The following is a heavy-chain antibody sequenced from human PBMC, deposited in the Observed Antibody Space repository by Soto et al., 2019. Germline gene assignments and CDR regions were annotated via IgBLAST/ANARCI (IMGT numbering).Heavy chain of an antibody. CDR3: ASRVMLRGVHNWFDP. CDR1: GGSISSGNW. D-gene: IGHD3-10*01. V-gene: IGHV4-4*02. CDR2: IYHTGSI. Sequence: SETLSLTCTVSGGSISSGNWWSWVRQPPGKGLEWIGEIYHTGSINYNPSLKSRVTISVDRSKNQFSLKLSSVTAADTAVYYCASRVMLRGVHNWFDPWGQGTLVTVSS. J-gene: IGHJ5*02.